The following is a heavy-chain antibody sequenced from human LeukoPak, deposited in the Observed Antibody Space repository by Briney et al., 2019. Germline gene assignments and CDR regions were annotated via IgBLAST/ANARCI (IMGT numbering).Heavy chain of an antibody. CDR3: ARDTVTSYYGMDV. J-gene: IGHJ6*02. Sequence: SETLSLTCTVSGGSISSGDYYWSWIRQPPGKGLEWIGYIYYSGSTYYNPSLKSRVTISVDTSKNQFSLKLSSVTAADTAVYYCARDTVTSYYGMDVWGQGTTVTVSS. CDR1: GGSISSGDYY. D-gene: IGHD4-17*01. CDR2: IYYSGST. V-gene: IGHV4-30-4*01.